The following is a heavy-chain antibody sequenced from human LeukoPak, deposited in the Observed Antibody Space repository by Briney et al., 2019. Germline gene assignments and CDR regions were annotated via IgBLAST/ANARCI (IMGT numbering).Heavy chain of an antibody. J-gene: IGHJ4*02. D-gene: IGHD6-19*01. Sequence: SETLSLTCTVSGGSISGYYWSWIRQPPXXXXEWIGYISYSGSTNYNPSLKSRVTISVDTSKNQFSLKLSSVTAADTALYYCARDQIGAVAGLANWGQGILVTVSS. CDR2: ISYSGST. CDR3: ARDQIGAVAGLAN. V-gene: IGHV4-59*01. CDR1: GGSISGYY.